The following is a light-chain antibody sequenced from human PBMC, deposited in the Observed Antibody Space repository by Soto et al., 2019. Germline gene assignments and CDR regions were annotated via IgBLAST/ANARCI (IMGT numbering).Light chain of an antibody. V-gene: IGLV1-47*02. CDR2: VDD. CDR1: NSNIGNND. Sequence: QSALTQPTSASGTPGQRVTISCSGSNSNIGNNDVYWYRHLPGTAPRLLIYVDDQRPSGVPDRFSGSKSGTSASLAIRGLRSDDEGDYYCAAWDDSLSAFVFATGTKV. J-gene: IGLJ1*01. CDR3: AAWDDSLSAFV.